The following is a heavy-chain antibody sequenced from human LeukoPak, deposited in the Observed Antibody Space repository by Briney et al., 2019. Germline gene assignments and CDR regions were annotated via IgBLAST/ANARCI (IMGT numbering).Heavy chain of an antibody. V-gene: IGHV3-30*04. CDR3: ARVPGRFSYYYYGMDV. J-gene: IGHJ6*02. CDR2: ISYDGSNK. D-gene: IGHD3-10*01. CDR1: GFTFSSYA. Sequence: PGGSLRLSCAASGFTFSSYAMHWVRQAPGKGLEWVAVISYDGSNKYYADSVKGRFTISRDNSKNTPYLQMNSLRAEDTAVYYCARVPGRFSYYYYGMDVWGQGTTVTVSS.